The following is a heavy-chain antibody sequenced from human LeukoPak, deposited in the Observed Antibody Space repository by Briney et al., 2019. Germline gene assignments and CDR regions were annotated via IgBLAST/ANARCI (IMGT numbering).Heavy chain of an antibody. V-gene: IGHV4-31*03. D-gene: IGHD2-2*01. CDR3: ARSVLGSTSRPYYFDF. J-gene: IGHJ4*02. CDR2: ISYSGSP. CDR1: GASISSGGYY. Sequence: PSQTLSLTCTVSGASISSGGYYWSWIRQHPGKGLEWIGYISYSGSPYYNPSLKSRVTISVDTSRNQFSLKLSSVTAADTAVYYCARSVLGSTSRPYYFDFWGQGTLVTVSS.